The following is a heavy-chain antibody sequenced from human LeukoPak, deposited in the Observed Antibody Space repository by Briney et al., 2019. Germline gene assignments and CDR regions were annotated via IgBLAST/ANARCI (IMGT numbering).Heavy chain of an antibody. J-gene: IGHJ4*02. V-gene: IGHV3-53*01. CDR3: AKYSGSYYYPPNWDS. CDR1: GFTVSSSY. CDR2: FYSGGKT. Sequence: GGSLRLSCAASGFTVSSSYMSWVRQAPGKGLEWVSVFYSGGKTYYTDSVKGRFTISRDNSKNTLYLQMNSLRAEDTAVYFCAKYSGSYYYPPNWDSWGQGTLVTVSS. D-gene: IGHD1-26*01.